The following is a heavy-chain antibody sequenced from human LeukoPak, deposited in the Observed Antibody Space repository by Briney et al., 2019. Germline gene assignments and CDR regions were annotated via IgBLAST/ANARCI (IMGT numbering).Heavy chain of an antibody. D-gene: IGHD3-22*01. CDR2: IYPGDSDT. CDR1: GYSFTSYW. CDR3: ARPAGSGYYYLHFDY. Sequence: HGESLKISCKGSGYSFTSYWIGWVRQMPGKGLEWMGIIYPGDSDTRYSPSFQGQVTISADKSISTAYLQWSSLKASDTAMYYCARPAGSGYYYLHFDYWGQGTLVTVSS. J-gene: IGHJ4*02. V-gene: IGHV5-51*01.